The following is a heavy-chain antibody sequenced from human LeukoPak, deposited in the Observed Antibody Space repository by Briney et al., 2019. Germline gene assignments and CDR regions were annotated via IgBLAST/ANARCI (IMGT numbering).Heavy chain of an antibody. V-gene: IGHV3-30*03. Sequence: SGGSLRLSCAASGFTFSSYGMHWVRQAPGKGLEWVAVISYDGSNKYYADSVKGRFTISRDNSKNTLYLQMNSLRSDDTAVYYCARVESRTLAVAGLDYWGQGTLVTVSS. CDR2: ISYDGSNK. CDR1: GFTFSSYG. D-gene: IGHD6-19*01. J-gene: IGHJ4*02. CDR3: ARVESRTLAVAGLDY.